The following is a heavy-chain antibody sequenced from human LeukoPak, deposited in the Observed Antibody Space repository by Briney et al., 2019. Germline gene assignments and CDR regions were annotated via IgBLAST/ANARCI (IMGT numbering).Heavy chain of an antibody. J-gene: IGHJ3*02. V-gene: IGHV4-59*01. CDR1: GGSISSYY. CDR2: IYYSGST. CDR3: ARDLKTGSSWSDAFDI. Sequence: SETLSLTCTVSGGSISSYYWSWIRQPPGKGLEWIGYIYYSGSTNYNPSLKSRVTISVDTSKNQFSLKLSSVTAADTAVYYCARDLKTGSSWSDAFDIWGQGTMVTVSS. D-gene: IGHD6-13*01.